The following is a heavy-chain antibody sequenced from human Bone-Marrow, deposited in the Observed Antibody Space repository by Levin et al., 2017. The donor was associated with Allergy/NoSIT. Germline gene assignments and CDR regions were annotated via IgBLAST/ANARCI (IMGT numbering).Heavy chain of an antibody. CDR1: GFPFSTYG. CDR2: ISNDGDKS. D-gene: IGHD3-10*01. J-gene: IGHJ1*01. CDR3: AKDALGSGNFPEQLQY. Sequence: GGSLRLSCVASGFPFSTYGMHWVRQAPGKGLEWVTAISNDGDKSYSADSVKGRFTTSRDNSKNTLYLQVDSLRAEDTAVYYWAKDALGSGNFPEQLQYWGQGTLVSVSS. V-gene: IGHV3-30*18.